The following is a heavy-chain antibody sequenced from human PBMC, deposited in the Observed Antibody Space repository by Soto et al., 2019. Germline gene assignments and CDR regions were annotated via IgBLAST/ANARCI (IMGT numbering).Heavy chain of an antibody. J-gene: IGHJ6*02. CDR1: GGSISSYY. V-gene: IGHV4-59*01. CDR2: IYYSGST. CDR3: ARGGSIAAPVGSYYYYGMDV. Sequence: SETLSLTCTVSGGSISSYYWSWIRQPPGKGLEWIGYIYYSGSTNYNPSLKSRVTISVDTSKNQFSLKLSSVTAADTAVYYCARGGSIAAPVGSYYYYGMDVWGQGTTVTVSS. D-gene: IGHD6-6*01.